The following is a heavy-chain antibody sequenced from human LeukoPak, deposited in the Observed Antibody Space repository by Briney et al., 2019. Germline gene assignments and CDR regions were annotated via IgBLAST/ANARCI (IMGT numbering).Heavy chain of an antibody. CDR2: IIPILGIA. CDR3: ATELRWKEY. D-gene: IGHD4-23*01. V-gene: IGHV1-69*04. J-gene: IGHJ4*02. CDR1: GGTFSSYA. Sequence: SVKVSCKASGGTFSSYAISWVRQAPGQGLEWMGRIIPILGIANYAQKFQGRVTMTSDTSIDTAYMELSSLRSEDTAVYYCATELRWKEYWGQGTLVTVSS.